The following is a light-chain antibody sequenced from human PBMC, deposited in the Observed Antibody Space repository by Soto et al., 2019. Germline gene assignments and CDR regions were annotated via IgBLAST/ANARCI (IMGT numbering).Light chain of an antibody. J-gene: IGKJ4*01. CDR1: QSVGSY. CDR3: QQFSSYPLT. CDR2: DTS. Sequence: EIVLTQSPATLSLSPGERATLSCRASQSVGSYLAWFQQTPGQAPRLLIYDTSNRATGIPARFSGSGSGTDFTLTISRLEPEDFAVYYCQQFSSYPLTFGGGTKVDIK. V-gene: IGKV3-11*01.